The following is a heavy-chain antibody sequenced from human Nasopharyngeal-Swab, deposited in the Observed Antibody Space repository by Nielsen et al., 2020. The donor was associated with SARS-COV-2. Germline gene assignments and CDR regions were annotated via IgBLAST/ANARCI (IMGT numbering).Heavy chain of an antibody. CDR3: ARRAFSSTSLWFDP. CDR1: GGSISSGGYY. Sequence: SETLSLTCTVSGGSISSGGYYWSWIRQHPGKGLEWIGYIYYSGSTYYNPSLKSRVTISVDTSKNQFSLKLNSVTAADTAVYYCARRAFSSTSLWFDPWGQGTLVTVSS. D-gene: IGHD6-19*01. CDR2: IYYSGST. J-gene: IGHJ5*02. V-gene: IGHV4-31*03.